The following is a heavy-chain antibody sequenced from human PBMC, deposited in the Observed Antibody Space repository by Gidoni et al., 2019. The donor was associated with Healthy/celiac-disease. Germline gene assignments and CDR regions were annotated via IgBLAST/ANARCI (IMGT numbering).Heavy chain of an antibody. CDR2: INHSGIT. CDR3: ARGSSSGGIAAAGAKVDY. J-gene: IGHJ4*02. V-gene: IGHV4-34*01. D-gene: IGHD6-13*01. Sequence: QVQLQHWGAGLLKPSATLFLTCAVYGGSLSGSHWGWIRQPPGKGLEWIGEINHSGITNYNPSLKSRVTISVDTSKNQFSLKLSSVTAADTAVYYCARGSSSGGIAAAGAKVDYWGQGTLVTVSS. CDR1: GGSLSGSH.